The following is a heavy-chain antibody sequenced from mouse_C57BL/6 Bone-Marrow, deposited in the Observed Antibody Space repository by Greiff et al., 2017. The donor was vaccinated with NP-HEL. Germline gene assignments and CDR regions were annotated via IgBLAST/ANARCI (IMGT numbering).Heavy chain of an antibody. CDR2: IRSKSSNYAT. CDR1: GFTFNTYA. J-gene: IGHJ1*03. Sequence: GGGLVQPKGSLKLSCAASGFTFNTYAMHWVRQAPGKGLEWVARIRSKSSNYATYYADSVKDRFTISRDDSQSMLYLQMNNLKTEDTAMYYCVRAPYYYGSSYDWYFDVWGTGTTVTVSS. CDR3: VRAPYYYGSSYDWYFDV. D-gene: IGHD1-1*01. V-gene: IGHV10-3*01.